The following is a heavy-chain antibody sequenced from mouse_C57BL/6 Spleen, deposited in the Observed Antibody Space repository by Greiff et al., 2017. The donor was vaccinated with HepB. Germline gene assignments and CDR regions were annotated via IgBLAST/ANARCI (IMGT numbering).Heavy chain of an antibody. CDR3: ARDDFDY. Sequence: QVQLKQSGAELARPGASVKMSCKASGYTFTSYTMHWVKQRPGQGLEWIGYINPSSGYTKYKQKFKDKSTLTADKSSSTDYMQLSSLTSEDSAVYYCARDDFDYWGQGTTLTVSS. V-gene: IGHV1-4*01. CDR1: GYTFTSYT. J-gene: IGHJ2*01. CDR2: INPSSGYT.